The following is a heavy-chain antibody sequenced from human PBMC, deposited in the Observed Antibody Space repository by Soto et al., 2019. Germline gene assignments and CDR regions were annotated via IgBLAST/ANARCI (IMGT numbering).Heavy chain of an antibody. Sequence: NPSETLSLTCTVSGGSISSYYWSWIRQPAGKGLEWIGRIYTSGSTNYNPSLKSRVTMSVDTSKNQFSLKLSSVTAADTAVYYCASQLAPYWYFDLWGRGTLVTVSS. CDR1: GGSISSYY. J-gene: IGHJ2*01. D-gene: IGHD6-13*01. CDR2: IYTSGST. CDR3: ASQLAPYWYFDL. V-gene: IGHV4-4*07.